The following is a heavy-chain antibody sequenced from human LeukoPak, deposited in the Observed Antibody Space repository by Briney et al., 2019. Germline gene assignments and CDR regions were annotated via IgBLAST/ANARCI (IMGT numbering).Heavy chain of an antibody. CDR1: GGSVSSGSYY. CDR2: IYYSGST. J-gene: IGHJ5*02. CDR3: ARIVVVVAATPVDWFDP. Sequence: PSETLSLTCTVSGGSVSSGSYYWRWIRQPPGKGLEWIGYIYYSGSTNYNPSLKSRVTISVDTSKNQFSLKLSSVTAADTAVYYCARIVVVVAATPVDWFDPWGQGTLVTVSS. V-gene: IGHV4-61*01. D-gene: IGHD2-15*01.